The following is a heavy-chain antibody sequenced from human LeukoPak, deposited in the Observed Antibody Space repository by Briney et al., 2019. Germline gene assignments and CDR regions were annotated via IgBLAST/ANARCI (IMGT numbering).Heavy chain of an antibody. CDR3: ARQRFRYCDSSGYYYWFDP. D-gene: IGHD3-22*01. J-gene: IGHJ5*02. CDR1: DDSISSSSYY. CDR2: VYYSGNT. V-gene: IGHV4-39*01. Sequence: PSETLSLTCTVSDDSISSSSYYWGWIRQPPGKGLEWIGSVYYSGNTYSNPSLKSRVTITVDTSKKQFSLRLSSVTAADTAVYYCARQRFRYCDSSGYYYWFDPWGQGTLVTVSS.